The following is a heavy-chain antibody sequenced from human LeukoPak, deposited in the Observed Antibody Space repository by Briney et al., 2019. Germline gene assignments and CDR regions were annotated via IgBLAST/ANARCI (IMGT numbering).Heavy chain of an antibody. D-gene: IGHD3-10*01. CDR3: VRDSDSFGFDH. CDR2: IYSIGST. V-gene: IGHV3-53*01. J-gene: IGHJ4*02. Sequence: PGGSLRLSCAASGFGFINYNMNWVRQAPGKGLEWVSVIYSIGSTYYTDSVKGRFTISRDNSKSTVYLQMDSLRAEDTAVYYCVRDSDSFGFDHWGQGTLVTVSS. CDR1: GFGFINYN.